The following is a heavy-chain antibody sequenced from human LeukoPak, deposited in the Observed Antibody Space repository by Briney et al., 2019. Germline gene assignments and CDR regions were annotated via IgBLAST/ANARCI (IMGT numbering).Heavy chain of an antibody. J-gene: IGHJ4*01. CDR2: ISLDGNNE. D-gene: IGHD1-1*01. CDR3: ARDLSGHWTYDY. CDR1: GFTFRNYY. Sequence: GGSLRLSCAASGFTFRNYYMHWVRQAPGKGLEWVAVISLDGNNEYYADSVKGRSSLSRDNSMNTLYPQLNSLRTEDTAMYYCARDLSGHWTYDYWGQGTLVTVSS. V-gene: IGHV3-30-3*01.